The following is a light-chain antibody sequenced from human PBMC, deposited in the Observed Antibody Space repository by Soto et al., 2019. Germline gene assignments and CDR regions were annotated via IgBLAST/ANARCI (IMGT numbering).Light chain of an antibody. J-gene: IGKJ1*01. V-gene: IGKV1-6*01. CDR2: AAS. Sequence: AIQMTQSPSSLSASVGDRDTITCRASQDIRNDLGWYQQKPGEAPQLLIYAASHLQSGVPSRFSGSGSGTDFTLTISSLQHEDFATYYCLHDYTYPRTFGQGTKVDIK. CDR3: LHDYTYPRT. CDR1: QDIRND.